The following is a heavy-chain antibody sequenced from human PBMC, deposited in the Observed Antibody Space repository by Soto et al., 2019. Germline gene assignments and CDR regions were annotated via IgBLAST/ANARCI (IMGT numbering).Heavy chain of an antibody. CDR1: AFRFDDYA. J-gene: IGHJ6*02. D-gene: IGHD6-19*01. V-gene: IGHV3-9*01. Sequence: EVQLVESGGGLVQPGRSLRLSCAASAFRFDDYAMHWVRQAPGRDLEWVSGISWNSGSIGYADSVKGRFTISRDNAKNSLYLQMNSLRAEDTALYYCAKGKSSSGWYGNTMDVWGQGTTVTVYS. CDR2: ISWNSGSI. CDR3: AKGKSSSGWYGNTMDV.